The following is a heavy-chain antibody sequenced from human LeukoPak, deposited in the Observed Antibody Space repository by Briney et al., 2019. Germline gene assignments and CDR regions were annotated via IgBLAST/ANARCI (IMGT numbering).Heavy chain of an antibody. V-gene: IGHV3-11*01. CDR2: INSNSRVI. D-gene: IGHD6-19*01. J-gene: IGHJ5*02. CDR3: AKAAGWLGDH. CDR1: GFTFSDNY. Sequence: PGGSLRLSCAGSGFTFSDNYMTWVRQAPGKGLEWISYINSNSRVIKYADSVKGRFTVSRDNANNSLLLQMNSLRVEDTAVYYCAKAAGWLGDHWGQGTLVTVSS.